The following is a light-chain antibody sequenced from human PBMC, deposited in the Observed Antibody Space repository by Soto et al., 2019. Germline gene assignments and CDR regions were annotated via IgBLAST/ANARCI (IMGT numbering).Light chain of an antibody. J-gene: IGKJ2*01. CDR1: QDISKS. Sequence: DIQLTQSPSSLSASVGDRVTITCQASQDISKSLNWYQQRPGKAPKLLIHGASSLETGVPSRFSGSGSGTYFTFTISSLQPEDIATYYCQQYDNLLYTFGQGTQLEIK. V-gene: IGKV1-33*01. CDR2: GAS. CDR3: QQYDNLLYT.